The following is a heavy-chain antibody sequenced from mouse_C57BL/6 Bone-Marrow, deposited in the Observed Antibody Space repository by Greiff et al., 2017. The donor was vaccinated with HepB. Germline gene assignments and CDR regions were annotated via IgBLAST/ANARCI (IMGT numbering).Heavy chain of an antibody. V-gene: IGHV15-2*01. CDR2: ILPSIGRT. CDR3: ARRSYGSSRAGYAMDY. CDR1: DSEVFPIAY. J-gene: IGHJ4*01. D-gene: IGHD1-1*01. Sequence: QVQLQQSGSELRSPGSSVKLSCKDFDSEVFPIAYMSWVRQKPGHGFEWIGGILPSIGRTIYGEKFEDKATLDADTLSNTAYLELNSLTSEDSAIYYCARRSYGSSRAGYAMDYWGQGTSVTVSS.